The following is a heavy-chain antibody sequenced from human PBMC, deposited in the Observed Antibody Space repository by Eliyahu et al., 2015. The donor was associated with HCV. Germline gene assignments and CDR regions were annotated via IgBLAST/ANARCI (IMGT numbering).Heavy chain of an antibody. CDR1: GFTFSSXA. D-gene: IGHD3-22*01. CDR3: AKDRWIVVVMEYYFDY. J-gene: IGHJ4*02. V-gene: IGHV3-23*01. Sequence: EVQLLESGGGLVQPGXSLRLSCAASGFTFSSXAMSWXRQAXGKGLEWVSAXSGSGGSTYYADSVKGRFTISRDNSKNTLYLQMNSLRAEDTAVYYCAKDRWIVVVMEYYFDYWGQGTLVTVSS. CDR2: XSGSGGST.